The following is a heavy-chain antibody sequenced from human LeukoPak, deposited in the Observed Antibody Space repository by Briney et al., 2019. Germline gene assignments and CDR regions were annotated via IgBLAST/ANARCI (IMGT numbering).Heavy chain of an antibody. CDR1: GFTFYSFD. D-gene: IGHD3-3*01. CDR3: ARENDLWDGFSPRLLDY. CDR2: ISYDGTNK. V-gene: IGHV3-30*04. J-gene: IGHJ4*02. Sequence: PGRSQRLSCAASGFTFYSFDMHWVRQAPGRGLEWVALISYDGTNKYYADSVKGRFTISRDNSKNTLYLHMDSLRAEDTAVYYCARENDLWDGFSPRLLDYWGQGTLVTVSS.